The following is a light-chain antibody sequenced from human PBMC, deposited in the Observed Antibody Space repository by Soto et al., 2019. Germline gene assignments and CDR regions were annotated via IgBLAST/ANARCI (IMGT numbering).Light chain of an antibody. Sequence: DIQMTQSPSTLSASVGDTVTVXXRASQSVSCWLAWYQQKPGQAPKVXIYDASALPRGVPARFSGSGSGTEFTLTIASLQPDDFATYYCQQYDTFSVTFGPGTKVDIK. J-gene: IGKJ1*01. CDR3: QQYDTFSVT. V-gene: IGKV1-5*01. CDR2: DAS. CDR1: QSVSCW.